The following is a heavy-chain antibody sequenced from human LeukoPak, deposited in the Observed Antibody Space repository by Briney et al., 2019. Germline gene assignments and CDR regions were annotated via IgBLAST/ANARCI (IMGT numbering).Heavy chain of an antibody. CDR2: ISGNGGNT. D-gene: IGHD1-7*01. J-gene: IGHJ6*03. Sequence: GGSLRLSCAASGFTFRTYAMQWVRQAPEKRPEYVSGISGNGGNTYYANSVEGRFTISRDNSKNTLYLQMGSLRAEDTAVYYCARETTPDFYYYYMDVWGKGTTVTVSS. CDR1: GFTFRTYA. CDR3: ARETTPDFYYYYMDV. V-gene: IGHV3-64*01.